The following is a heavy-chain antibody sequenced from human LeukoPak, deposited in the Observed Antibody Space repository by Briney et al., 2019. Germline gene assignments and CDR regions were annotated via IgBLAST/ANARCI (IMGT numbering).Heavy chain of an antibody. J-gene: IGHJ4*02. CDR1: GYTFTSYD. CDR3: ARGRLYDSSGYYYFFTYFDY. D-gene: IGHD3-22*01. Sequence: GASVKVSCKASGYTFTSYDINWVRQATGQGLEWMGWMNPNSGNTGYAQKFQGRVTMTRNTSMSTAYMELSSLRSEDTAVYYCARGRLYDSSGYYYFFTYFDYWGQGTLVTVSS. CDR2: MNPNSGNT. V-gene: IGHV1-8*01.